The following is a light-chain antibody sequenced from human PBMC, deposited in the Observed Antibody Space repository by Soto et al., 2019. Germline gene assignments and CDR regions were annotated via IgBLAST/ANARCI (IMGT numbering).Light chain of an antibody. J-gene: IGKJ5*01. CDR3: QQYGSSRT. CDR1: QSVSSNY. V-gene: IGKV3-20*01. Sequence: EIVLTQSPGTLSLSPGERATLSCRASQSVSSNYLAWYQQKPGQAPRLLIYGASSRATGIPDRFSGSGSGTDFTLTISRREPEAFSVYYCQQYGSSRTFGQGTRLEIK. CDR2: GAS.